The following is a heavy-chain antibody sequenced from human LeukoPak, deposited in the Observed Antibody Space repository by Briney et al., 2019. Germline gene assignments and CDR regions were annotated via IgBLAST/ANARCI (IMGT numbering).Heavy chain of an antibody. CDR2: IYYSGST. CDR3: ARAMRRLDFDY. J-gene: IGHJ4*02. Sequence: SETLSLTCTVSGGSISSSSYYWGWIRQPPGKGLEWIGSIYYSGSTYYNPSLKSRVTISVDTSKNQFSLKLSSVTAADTAVYYCARAMRRLDFDYWGQGTLVTVSS. D-gene: IGHD3-9*01. CDR1: GGSISSSSYY. V-gene: IGHV4-39*07.